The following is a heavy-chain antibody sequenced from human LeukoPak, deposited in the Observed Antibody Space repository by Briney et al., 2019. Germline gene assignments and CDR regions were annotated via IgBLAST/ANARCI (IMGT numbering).Heavy chain of an antibody. V-gene: IGHV3-48*03. CDR2: ISSSGSTI. D-gene: IGHD3-16*01. Sequence: PGGSLRLSCAASGFTFSSYEMNWVRQAPGKGLEWVSYISSSGSTIYYADSVKGRFTISRDNAKNSLYLQMNSLRAEDTAVYYCARDHLYYEISGPRFDKWGQGTRVTVSS. CDR1: GFTFSSYE. J-gene: IGHJ4*02. CDR3: ARDHLYYEISGPRFDK.